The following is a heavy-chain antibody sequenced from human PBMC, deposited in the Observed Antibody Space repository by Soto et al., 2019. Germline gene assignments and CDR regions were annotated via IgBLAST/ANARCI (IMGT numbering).Heavy chain of an antibody. Sequence: ASVKVSCKASGYTFTSYAMHWVRQAPGQRLEWMGWINAGNGNTKYSQEFQGRVTITRDTSASTAYMELSSLRSEDTAVYYCARSVRFLEWFLFDYWGQGTLVTVSS. CDR3: ARSVRFLEWFLFDY. V-gene: IGHV1-3*01. CDR2: INAGNGNT. J-gene: IGHJ4*02. D-gene: IGHD3-3*01. CDR1: GYTFTSYA.